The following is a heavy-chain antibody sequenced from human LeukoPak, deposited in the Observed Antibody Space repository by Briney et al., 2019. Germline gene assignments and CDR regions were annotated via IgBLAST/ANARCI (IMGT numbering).Heavy chain of an antibody. Sequence: SETLSLTCAVYGGSFSGYYWRWIRQPPGKGVEGVGEINHSGSTYYNPSLKRRVTIPVDTSKNQFSLNLSSVTAADTAVYYCAREAATEPHYYMDVWGKGTTVTVSS. V-gene: IGHV4-34*01. D-gene: IGHD1-14*01. CDR2: INHSGST. CDR3: AREAATEPHYYMDV. J-gene: IGHJ6*03. CDR1: GGSFSGYY.